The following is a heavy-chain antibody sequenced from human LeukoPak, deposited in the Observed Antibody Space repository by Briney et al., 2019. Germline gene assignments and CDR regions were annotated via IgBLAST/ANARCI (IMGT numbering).Heavy chain of an antibody. CDR3: ARKLSYYYYMDV. J-gene: IGHJ6*03. CDR2: ISSSSSYI. Sequence: PGGSLRLSCAASGFTFSSYTMNWVRKAQGKGLEGVSSISSSSSYIYYADSVKGRFTISRDNAKNSLYLQMNSLRAEDTAVYYCARKLSYYYYMDVWGKGTTVTVSS. CDR1: GFTFSSYT. V-gene: IGHV3-21*01. D-gene: IGHD1-1*01.